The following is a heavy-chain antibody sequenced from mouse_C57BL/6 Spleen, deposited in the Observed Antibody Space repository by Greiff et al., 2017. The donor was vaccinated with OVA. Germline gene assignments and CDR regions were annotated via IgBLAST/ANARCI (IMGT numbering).Heavy chain of an antibody. Sequence: VQLQQSGPELVKPGASVKISCKASGYTFTDYYMNRVKQSHGKSLEWIGDINPNNGGTSYNQKFKGKATLTVDKSSSTAYMELRSLTSEDSAVYYCARSEGREYFDYWGQGTTLTVSS. CDR2: INPNNGGT. J-gene: IGHJ2*01. V-gene: IGHV1-26*01. D-gene: IGHD3-3*01. CDR1: GYTFTDYY. CDR3: ARSEGREYFDY.